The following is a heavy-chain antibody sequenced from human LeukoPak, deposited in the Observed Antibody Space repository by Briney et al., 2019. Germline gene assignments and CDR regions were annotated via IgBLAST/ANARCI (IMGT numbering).Heavy chain of an antibody. D-gene: IGHD3-16*02. V-gene: IGHV1-69*06. CDR1: GGTFSSYA. Sequence: EASVKVSCKTSGGTFSSYAITWVRQTPGQGLEWMGGIIPIFGTTNYAQKFQDRVTITADKSTSTAYMKLSSLRSEDTAVYYCARDYRGTYPPGYFDYWGQGTLVTVSS. CDR3: ARDYRGTYPPGYFDY. CDR2: IIPIFGTT. J-gene: IGHJ4*02.